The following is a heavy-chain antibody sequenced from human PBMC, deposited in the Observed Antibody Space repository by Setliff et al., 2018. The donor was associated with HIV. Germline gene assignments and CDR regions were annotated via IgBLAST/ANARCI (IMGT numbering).Heavy chain of an antibody. CDR1: GGSISGSY. V-gene: IGHV4-34*01. CDR3: ARGSLYYGLGSHYLRSWFDP. J-gene: IGHJ5*02. CDR2: INHNGNI. Sequence: SETLSLTCAVSGGSISGSYWSWIRQTPGKGLDWIAEINHNGNINYNPSLKSRVTISMDPSKKQFSLKLSSVTAADTAVYYCARGSLYYGLGSHYLRSWFDPWGQGTLVTVSS. D-gene: IGHD3-10*01.